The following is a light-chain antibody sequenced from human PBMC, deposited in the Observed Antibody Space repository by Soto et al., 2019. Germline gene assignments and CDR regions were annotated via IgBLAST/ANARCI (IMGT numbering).Light chain of an antibody. CDR3: QQYYDWPIT. J-gene: IGKJ5*01. V-gene: IGKV3-15*01. CDR2: GAS. Sequence: EIVITQSPATLSVSQGERATLSCRASETVRSNLAWYQQKPGQAPRLLIYGASTRATGIPARFSGSGSGAEFTLTISSLQSEDFAVYYCQQYYDWPITFGQGTRLEIK. CDR1: ETVRSN.